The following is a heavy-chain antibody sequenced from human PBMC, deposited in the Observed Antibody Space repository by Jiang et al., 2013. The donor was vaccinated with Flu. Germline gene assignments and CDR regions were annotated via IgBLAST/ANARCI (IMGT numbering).Heavy chain of an antibody. V-gene: IGHV1-69*01. CDR3: ARGPTPNFYYYYGIDV. CDR1: GGTFNTYA. J-gene: IGHJ6*02. CDR2: IIPIFGSA. Sequence: GAEVKKPGSSVKVSCKASGGTFNTYAISWVRQAPGQGLEWMGGIIPIFGSANYAQKFQGRVTITADESTSIAYLELSSLRSEDTAVYYCARGPTPNFYYYYGIDVWGQGTAVTVSS.